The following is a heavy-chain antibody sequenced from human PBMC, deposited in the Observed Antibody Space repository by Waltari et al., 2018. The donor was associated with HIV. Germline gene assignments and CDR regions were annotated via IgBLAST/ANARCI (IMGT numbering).Heavy chain of an antibody. CDR1: GLTFSSFA. V-gene: IGHV3-23*01. CDR3: AKGSGTTVANWYFDL. CDR2: ISGSGGST. D-gene: IGHD4-17*01. J-gene: IGHJ2*01. Sequence: EVQLLESGGGLVQPGGSLRLSCAASGLTFSSFALTWVRQAPGKGLEWVSSISGSGGSTYYADSVNGRFTISRDNSKNTLYLQMSSLRAEDTAVYYCAKGSGTTVANWYFDLWGRGTLVTVSS.